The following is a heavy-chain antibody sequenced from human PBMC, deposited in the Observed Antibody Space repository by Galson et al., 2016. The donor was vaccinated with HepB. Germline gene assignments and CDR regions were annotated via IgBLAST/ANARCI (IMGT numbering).Heavy chain of an antibody. CDR1: GYTFSSYG. Sequence: SVKVSCKASGYTFSSYGLSWVRQAPGQGLEWMGWISGKSGNTNYVQKIQGRVTMTTETSTSTAYMELRSLRSDDTAVYYCARTGATITRTDAFDIWGQGTVVTVSS. J-gene: IGHJ3*02. D-gene: IGHD1-20*01. CDR2: ISGKSGNT. V-gene: IGHV1-18*01. CDR3: ARTGATITRTDAFDI.